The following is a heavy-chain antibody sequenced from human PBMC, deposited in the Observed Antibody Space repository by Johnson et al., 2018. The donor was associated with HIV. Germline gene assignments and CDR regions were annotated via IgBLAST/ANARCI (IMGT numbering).Heavy chain of an antibody. Sequence: VQLVESGGGLVQPGGSLRLSCAASGFTFSSYWMSWVRQAPGKGLEWVSVIYSTGRTNYADSVKGRFTISRDNSKNTLYLQMNSLRIEDTAVYYCARGSRYTYDNDDVYLLQAFDVWGQGTVVTVSS. V-gene: IGHV3-66*02. J-gene: IGHJ3*01. CDR2: IYSTGRT. D-gene: IGHD3-16*01. CDR1: GFTFSSYW. CDR3: ARGSRYTYDNDDVYLLQAFDV.